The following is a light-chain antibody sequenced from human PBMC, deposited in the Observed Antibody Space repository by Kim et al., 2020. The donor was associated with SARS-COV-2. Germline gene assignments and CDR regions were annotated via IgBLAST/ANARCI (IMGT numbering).Light chain of an antibody. CDR1: HSVSSN. CDR3: QQYNNWPLT. CDR2: GAS. V-gene: IGKV3-15*01. Sequence: EIVMTQSPATLSVSPGERATLSCRASHSVSSNLAWYQQKPGQAPRLLIYGASTRATGIPARFSGSGSGTEFTLTISSLQSEDFAVYYCQQYNNWPLTFGQGTKLEI. J-gene: IGKJ2*01.